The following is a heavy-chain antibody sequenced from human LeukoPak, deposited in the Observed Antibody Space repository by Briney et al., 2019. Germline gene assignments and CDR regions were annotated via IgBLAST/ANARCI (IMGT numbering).Heavy chain of an antibody. CDR1: GGSISSSSYY. Sequence: SETLSLTCTVSGGSISSSSYYWGWIRQPPGKGLEWIGSIYYSGSTYYNPSLKSRVTISVDTSKNQFSLKLSSVTAADTAVYYCARVSRIAAAGLDYWGQGTLVTVSS. CDR2: IYYSGST. J-gene: IGHJ4*02. V-gene: IGHV4-39*07. D-gene: IGHD6-13*01. CDR3: ARVSRIAAAGLDY.